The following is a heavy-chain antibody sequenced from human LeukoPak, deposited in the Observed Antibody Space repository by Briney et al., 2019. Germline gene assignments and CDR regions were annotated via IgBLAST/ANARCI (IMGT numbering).Heavy chain of an antibody. CDR3: ARADYELLWFGELLFVLDY. V-gene: IGHV4-34*01. Sequence: SETLSLTCAVYGGSFSGYYWSWIRQPPGKGLEWIGEINHSGSTNYNPSLKSRVTISVDTSKNQFSLKLSSVTAADTAVYYCARADYELLWFGELLFVLDYWGQGTLVIVSS. CDR1: GGSFSGYY. J-gene: IGHJ4*02. D-gene: IGHD3-10*01. CDR2: INHSGST.